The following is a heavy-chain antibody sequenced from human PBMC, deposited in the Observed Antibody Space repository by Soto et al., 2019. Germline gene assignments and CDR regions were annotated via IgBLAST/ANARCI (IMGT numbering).Heavy chain of an antibody. D-gene: IGHD7-27*01. CDR3: ARDAIISSRTGDRGGNAFDI. CDR1: GGSISSSSYY. J-gene: IGHJ3*02. V-gene: IGHV4-39*07. Sequence: SETLSLTCTVSGGSISSSSYYWGWIRQPPGKGLEWIGSIYYSGSTYYNPSLKSRVTISVDTSKNQFSLKLSSVTAADTAVYYCARDAIISSRTGDRGGNAFDIWGQGTMVTVSS. CDR2: IYYSGST.